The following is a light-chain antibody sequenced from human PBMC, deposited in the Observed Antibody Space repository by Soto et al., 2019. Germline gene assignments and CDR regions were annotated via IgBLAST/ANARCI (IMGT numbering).Light chain of an antibody. CDR1: SSDVGAYNY. CDR3: SSFASSNTWV. V-gene: IGLV2-8*01. Sequence: QSALTQPPSASGSPGQSVTISCTGTSSDVGAYNYVSWYQQHAGKAPKLVIYEVTKRPSGVPDRFSGSQSANTASLTVSGRQAEDEADYYCSSFASSNTWVFGGGTKLTVL. CDR2: EVT. J-gene: IGLJ3*02.